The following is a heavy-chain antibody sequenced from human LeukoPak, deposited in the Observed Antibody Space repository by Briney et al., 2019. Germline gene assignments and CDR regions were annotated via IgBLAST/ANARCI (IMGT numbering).Heavy chain of an antibody. CDR3: ARDSVTREMATRYDY. D-gene: IGHD5-24*01. Sequence: PSETLSLTCAVYGGSFSGYYWSWIRQPPGRGLEWIGYIYYSGSTNYNPSLKSRVTISVDTSKNQFPLKLSSVTAADTAVYYCARDSVTREMATRYDYWGQGILVTVSS. V-gene: IGHV4-59*01. J-gene: IGHJ4*02. CDR1: GGSFSGYY. CDR2: IYYSGST.